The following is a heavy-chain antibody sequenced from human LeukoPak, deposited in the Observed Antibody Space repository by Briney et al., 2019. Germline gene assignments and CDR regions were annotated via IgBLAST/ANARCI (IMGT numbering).Heavy chain of an antibody. V-gene: IGHV3-74*01. D-gene: IGHD1-26*01. Sequence: GGSLRLSCAASGFTLSNYWMHWVRQAPGKGPVWVSRINPDGSRIDYAESVRGRFTISRDSAKNTLYLQMNSLRAEDAAVYYCSRDFVGADDYWGQGTLVTVSS. CDR2: INPDGSRI. CDR1: GFTLSNYW. J-gene: IGHJ4*02. CDR3: SRDFVGADDY.